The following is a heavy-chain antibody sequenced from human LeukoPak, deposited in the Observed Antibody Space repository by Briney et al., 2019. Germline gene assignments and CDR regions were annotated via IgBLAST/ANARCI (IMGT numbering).Heavy chain of an antibody. CDR2: VYYSGIT. J-gene: IGHJ5*02. Sequence: SETLSLTCSVSGASISGYYYNWIRQPPGKGLEWIGYVYYSGITNFSPSLKSRVTMSVDTSKNQFSLKVSSVTAADTAVYYCARVLLSSGSSTWGQGTLVTVSS. CDR3: ARVLLSSGSST. CDR1: GASISGYY. V-gene: IGHV4-59*01. D-gene: IGHD3-22*01.